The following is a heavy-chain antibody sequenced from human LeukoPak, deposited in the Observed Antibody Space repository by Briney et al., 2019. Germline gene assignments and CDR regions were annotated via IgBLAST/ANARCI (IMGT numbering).Heavy chain of an antibody. J-gene: IGHJ4*02. Sequence: GASVKVSCKASGGTFSSYAISWVRQAPGQGLEWMGGIIPIFGTANYAQKFQGRVTITADESTSTAYMELSSLRSEDTAVYYCASRRLDRGVVVNLFGYWGQGTLVTVSS. CDR2: IIPIFGTA. V-gene: IGHV1-69*13. D-gene: IGHD2-15*01. CDR3: ASRRLDRGVVVNLFGY. CDR1: GGTFSSYA.